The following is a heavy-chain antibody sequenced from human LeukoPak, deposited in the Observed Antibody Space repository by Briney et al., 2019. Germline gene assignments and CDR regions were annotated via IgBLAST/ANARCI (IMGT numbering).Heavy chain of an antibody. J-gene: IGHJ5*02. CDR2: VYYTGST. Sequence: SETLSLTHTVSDVSLRGFYWTWIRQSPWKGLEWTGCVYYTGSTKYKPSLKSRVTISVETSKSQFSLKLTSVTAADTAVYYCARDRGSGTLNNWFDPWGQGTLVTVSS. CDR3: ARDRGSGTLNNWFDP. CDR1: DVSLRGFY. D-gene: IGHD3-10*01. V-gene: IGHV4-59*01.